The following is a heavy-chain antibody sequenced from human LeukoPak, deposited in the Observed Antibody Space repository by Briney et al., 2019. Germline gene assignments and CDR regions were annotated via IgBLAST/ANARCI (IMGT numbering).Heavy chain of an antibody. D-gene: IGHD5-12*01. V-gene: IGHV3-9*01. Sequence: PGRSLRLSCAASGFTFDDYAMHWVRQAPGKGLEWVSGISWNSGSIGYADSVKGRFTISRDNAKNSLYLQMNSLRAEDTGLYYCAKAISGYSCYFDYWGQGTLVTVSS. CDR3: AKAISGYSCYFDY. CDR2: ISWNSGSI. J-gene: IGHJ4*02. CDR1: GFTFDDYA.